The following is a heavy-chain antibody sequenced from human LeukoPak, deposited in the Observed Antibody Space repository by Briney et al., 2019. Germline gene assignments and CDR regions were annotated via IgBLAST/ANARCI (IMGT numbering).Heavy chain of an antibody. J-gene: IGHJ4*02. Sequence: ASVKVSCKASGGTFSSYAISWVRQAPGQGLEWMGGIIPIFGTANYAQKFQGRVTITTDESTSTAYMELSGLRSEDTAVYYCARQVGGSSHFDYWGQGTLVTVSS. CDR1: GGTFSSYA. CDR3: ARQVGGSSHFDY. D-gene: IGHD1-26*01. V-gene: IGHV1-69*05. CDR2: IIPIFGTA.